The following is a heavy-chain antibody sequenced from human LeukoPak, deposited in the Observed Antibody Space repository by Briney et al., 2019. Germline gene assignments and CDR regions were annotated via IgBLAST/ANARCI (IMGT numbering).Heavy chain of an antibody. J-gene: IGHJ4*02. CDR3: ASTQGYSYGAVTFDY. Sequence: SETLSLTCAVYGGSFSGYYWSWIRQPPGKGLEWIGEINHSGSTIYNPSLKSRVTISVDTSKNQFSLKLSSVTAADTAVYYCASTQGYSYGAVTFDYWGQGTLVTVSS. CDR2: INHSGST. D-gene: IGHD5-18*01. CDR1: GGSFSGYY. V-gene: IGHV4-34*01.